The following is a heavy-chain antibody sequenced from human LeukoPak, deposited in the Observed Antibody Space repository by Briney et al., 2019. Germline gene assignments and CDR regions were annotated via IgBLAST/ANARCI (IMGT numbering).Heavy chain of an antibody. J-gene: IGHJ4*02. V-gene: IGHV3-64D*06. CDR3: VKGTLPAGPTTYFDY. CDR1: GFTFSSYA. D-gene: IGHD1-1*01. Sequence: GGSLRLSCAASGFTFSSYAIHWVRQAPGKGLEYVSAISSNGGSTYYADSVKGRFTISRDNSKNTLYLQMSSLRAEDTAVYYCVKGTLPAGPTTYFDYWGQGTLVTVSS. CDR2: ISSNGGST.